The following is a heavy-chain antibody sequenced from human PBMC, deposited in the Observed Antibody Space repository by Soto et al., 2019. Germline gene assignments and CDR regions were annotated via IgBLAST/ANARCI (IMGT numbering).Heavy chain of an antibody. CDR2: IIPIFGTA. V-gene: IGHV1-69*01. J-gene: IGHJ6*02. CDR3: ARDTRGSAAGTVPRYYYYYGMDV. Sequence: SVKVSCNASGGTFSSYSISWVRQAPGQGLEWMGGIIPIFGTANYAQKFQGRVTITADESTSTAYMELSSLRSEDTAVYYCARDTRGSAAGTVPRYYYYYGMDVWGQGTTVTVSS. D-gene: IGHD6-13*01. CDR1: GGTFSSYS.